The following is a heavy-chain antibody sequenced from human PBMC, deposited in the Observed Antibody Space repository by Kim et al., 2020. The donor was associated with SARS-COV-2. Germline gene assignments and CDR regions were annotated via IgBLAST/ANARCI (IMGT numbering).Heavy chain of an antibody. CDR3: AKEVGGSGQ. CDR2: GRT. Sequence: GRTYYADAVKGRFTISRDNSKNTLYLQMNSLRAEDTAVYYCAKEVGGSGQWGQGTLVTVSS. V-gene: IGHV3-23*01. J-gene: IGHJ4*02. D-gene: IGHD3-10*01.